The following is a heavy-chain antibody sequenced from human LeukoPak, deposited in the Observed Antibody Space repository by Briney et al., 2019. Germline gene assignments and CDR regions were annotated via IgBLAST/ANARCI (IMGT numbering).Heavy chain of an antibody. D-gene: IGHD4-17*01. CDR1: GGSFSGYY. CDR3: ARQHDYGDYGYGMDV. J-gene: IGHJ6*02. Sequence: PSETLSLTCAVYGGSFSGYYWSWIRQPPGKGLEWIGEINHSGSTNYNPSLKSRVTISVDTSKNQFSLKLSSVTAADTAVYYCARQHDYGDYGYGMDVWGQGTTVTVSS. CDR2: INHSGST. V-gene: IGHV4-34*01.